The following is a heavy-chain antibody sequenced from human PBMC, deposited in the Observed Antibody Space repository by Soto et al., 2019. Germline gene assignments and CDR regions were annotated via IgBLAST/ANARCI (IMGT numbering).Heavy chain of an antibody. D-gene: IGHD6-19*01. J-gene: IGHJ4*02. V-gene: IGHV4-31*03. Sequence: QVQLQESGPGLVKPSQTLSLTCTVSGGSISSGGYYWSWIRQHPGKGLEWIGYIYYSGSTYYNPSLKSRVTISVDTSKNQVSLKLSSVTAADTAVYYCAGVTVAGTTIANDYWGQGTLVTVSS. CDR1: GGSISSGGYY. CDR3: AGVTVAGTTIANDY. CDR2: IYYSGST.